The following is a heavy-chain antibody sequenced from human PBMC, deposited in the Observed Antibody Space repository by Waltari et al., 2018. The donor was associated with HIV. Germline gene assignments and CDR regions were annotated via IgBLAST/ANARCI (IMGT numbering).Heavy chain of an antibody. CDR3: ARGGALAVTLDP. D-gene: IGHD6-19*01. CDR1: GGSINSHY. V-gene: IGHV4-59*11. Sequence: QVQLQESGPGLVKPSETLSLTCTVSGGSINSHYWSWIRPTPGKGLVWIGYISYTVSPNYGPSLESRVTMSVDTSRTQFSLKLSSVTAADTAVYYCARGGALAVTLDPWGQGTLVTVSS. J-gene: IGHJ5*02. CDR2: ISYTVSP.